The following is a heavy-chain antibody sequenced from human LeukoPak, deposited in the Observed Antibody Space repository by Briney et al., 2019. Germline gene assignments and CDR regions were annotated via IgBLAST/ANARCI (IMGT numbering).Heavy chain of an antibody. Sequence: QAGGSLRLSCAASGFTVSSNYMSWVRQAPGKGPEWVSDIYSGGSTYYADSVKGRFTISRDNSKNTLYLQMNSLRAEDTAVYYCATRIAAAGTIPTQLGAWGQGTLVTVSS. J-gene: IGHJ5*02. CDR1: GFTVSSNY. CDR2: IYSGGST. D-gene: IGHD6-13*01. CDR3: ATRIAAAGTIPTQLGA. V-gene: IGHV3-66*02.